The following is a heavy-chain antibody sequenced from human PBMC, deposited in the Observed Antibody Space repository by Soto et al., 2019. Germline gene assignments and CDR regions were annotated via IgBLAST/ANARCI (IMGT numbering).Heavy chain of an antibody. CDR1: GGSISSYY. CDR3: ARDVEDCSGGSCYPSLDY. CDR2: IYYSGST. V-gene: IGHV4-59*01. Sequence: SETLSLTCTVSGGSISSYYWSWIRQPPGKGLEWIGYIYYSGSTNYNPSLKSRVTISVDTSKNQFSLKLSSVTAADTAVYYCARDVEDCSGGSCYPSLDYWGQGTLVTVS. J-gene: IGHJ4*02. D-gene: IGHD2-15*01.